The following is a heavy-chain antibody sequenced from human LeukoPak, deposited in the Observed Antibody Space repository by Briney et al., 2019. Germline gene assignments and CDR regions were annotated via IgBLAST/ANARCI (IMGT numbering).Heavy chain of an antibody. CDR2: IYYSGST. D-gene: IGHD3-10*01. CDR3: ARSLRGVPTYYFDY. Sequence: PSETLSLTCTVSGGSISSYYWSWIRQPPGKGLEWIGYIYYSGSTNYNPSLKSRVTISVDTSKNQFSLKLSSVTAADTAVYYCARSLRGVPTYYFDYWGQGTLVTVSS. J-gene: IGHJ4*02. CDR1: GGSISSYY. V-gene: IGHV4-59*08.